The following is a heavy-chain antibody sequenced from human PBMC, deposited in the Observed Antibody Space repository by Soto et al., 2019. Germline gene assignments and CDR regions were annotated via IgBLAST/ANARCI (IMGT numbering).Heavy chain of an antibody. CDR1: GFTFSGYW. Sequence: EVQLVESGGGLVQPGGSLRLSCAASGFTFSGYWMSWVRQAPGKGLEWVANINQDGGEQFYVDSVKGRFTISRDNAKNSLYLQMNSLRAEDTAVYYCAREAVWGQGTTVTVSS. CDR3: AREAV. CDR2: INQDGGEQ. V-gene: IGHV3-7*05. J-gene: IGHJ6*02.